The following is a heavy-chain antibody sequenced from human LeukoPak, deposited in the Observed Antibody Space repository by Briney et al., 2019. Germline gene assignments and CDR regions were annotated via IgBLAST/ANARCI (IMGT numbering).Heavy chain of an antibody. CDR1: GFTFSSYG. J-gene: IGHJ1*01. CDR2: IWYDGTNK. V-gene: IGHV3-33*01. Sequence: GGSLRLSCAASGFTFSSYGMHWVRQAPGKGLEWVAVIWYDGTNKYYADSVKGRFTISRDNSKNTLYLQMNSLRAEDRAVYYCARTASRGPQSAESFHHWGQGTLVTVSS. CDR3: ARTASRGPQSAESFHH.